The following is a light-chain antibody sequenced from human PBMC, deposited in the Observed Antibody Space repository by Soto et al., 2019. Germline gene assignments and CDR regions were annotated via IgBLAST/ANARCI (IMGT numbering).Light chain of an antibody. CDR2: DVT. J-gene: IGLJ2*01. Sequence: QSALTQPASVSVSPGQSITISCTGTSSDVGGYNHVSWYQQHPGKAPKLMSYDVTDQHSGVSNRFSGSKSVNTASLAISGVQAEEEAVYYCNSSTRNNSLVFGGGTKLTVL. CDR3: NSSTRNNSLV. CDR1: SSDVGGYNH. V-gene: IGLV2-14*03.